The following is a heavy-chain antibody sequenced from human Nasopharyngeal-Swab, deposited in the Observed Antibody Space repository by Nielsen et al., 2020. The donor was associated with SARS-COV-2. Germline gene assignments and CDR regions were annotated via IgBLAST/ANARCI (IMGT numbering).Heavy chain of an antibody. D-gene: IGHD3-22*01. CDR3: ARQLDYYDSSGYYLRYFDY. CDR1: GGSISSYY. J-gene: IGHJ4*02. V-gene: IGHV4-59*08. CDR2: IYYSGST. Sequence: GSLRLSCTVSGGSISSYYWSWIRQPPGKGLEWIGYIYYSGSTNYNPSLKSRVTISVDTSKNQFSLKLSSVTAADTAVYYCARQLDYYDSSGYYLRYFDYWGQGTPVTVSS.